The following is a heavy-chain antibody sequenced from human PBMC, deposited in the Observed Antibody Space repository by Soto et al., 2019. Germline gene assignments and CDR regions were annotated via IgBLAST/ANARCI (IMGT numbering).Heavy chain of an antibody. CDR3: ARHPGLSGYQEDYNWFDP. J-gene: IGHJ5*02. D-gene: IGHD3-22*01. V-gene: IGHV4-39*01. Sequence: PSETLSLTCTVSGGSISSSSYYWGWIRQPPGKGLEWIGSIYYSGSTYYNPSLKSRVTISVDTSKNQFSLKLSSVTAADTAVYYCARHPGLSGYQEDYNWFDPWGQGTLVTVSS. CDR2: IYYSGST. CDR1: GGSISSSSYY.